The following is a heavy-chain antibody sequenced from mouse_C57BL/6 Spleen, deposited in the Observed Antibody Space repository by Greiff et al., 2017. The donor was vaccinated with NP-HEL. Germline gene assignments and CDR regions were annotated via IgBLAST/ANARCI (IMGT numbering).Heavy chain of an antibody. CDR1: GYTFTSYW. D-gene: IGHD1-1*01. Sequence: EVQLQQSGTVLARPGASVKMSCKTSGYTFTSYWMHWVKQRPGQGLEWIGAIYPGNSDTSYNQKFKGKAKLTAVTSASTAYMELSSLTNEDSAVYYCTRSYGSSPYFDVWGTGTTVTVSS. J-gene: IGHJ1*03. V-gene: IGHV1-5*01. CDR2: IYPGNSDT. CDR3: TRSYGSSPYFDV.